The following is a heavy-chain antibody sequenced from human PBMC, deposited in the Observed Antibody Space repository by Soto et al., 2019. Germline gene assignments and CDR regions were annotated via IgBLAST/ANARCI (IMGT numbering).Heavy chain of an antibody. CDR1: GFTFSSYA. CDR3: AKDKISSGWYVDY. Sequence: EVQLLESGGDLVQPGGSLRLSCAASGFTFSSYAMSWVRQAPGKGLEWVSAISGSGGSTDYVDSVKGRFTISRDNSKNSLYLQMNSLRPEDTALYYCAKDKISSGWYVDYWGQGTLVTVSS. D-gene: IGHD6-19*01. V-gene: IGHV3-23*01. CDR2: ISGSGGST. J-gene: IGHJ4*02.